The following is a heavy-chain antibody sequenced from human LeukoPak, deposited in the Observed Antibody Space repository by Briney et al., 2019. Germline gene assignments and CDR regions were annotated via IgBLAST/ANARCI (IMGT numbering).Heavy chain of an antibody. D-gene: IGHD2-15*01. Sequence: GASVKVSCKASGGTFSNYAITWVRQAPGQGLEWMGGIVPIFGTANYAQKFQGRVTITADESTSTAYIELSSLRSEDTAVYYCARGRCNSGSCSSHYYYYMDVWGKGTTVTVSS. V-gene: IGHV1-69*13. CDR1: GGTFSNYA. CDR3: ARGRCNSGSCSSHYYYYMDV. CDR2: IVPIFGTA. J-gene: IGHJ6*03.